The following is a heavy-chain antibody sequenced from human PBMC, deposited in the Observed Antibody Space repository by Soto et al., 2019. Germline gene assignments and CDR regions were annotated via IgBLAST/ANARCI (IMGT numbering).Heavy chain of an antibody. D-gene: IGHD2-21*02. Sequence: GGSLRLSCAASGFTFSSYSMNWVRQAPGKGLEWVSSISSSSSYIYYADSVKGRFTISRDNAKNSLYLQMNSLRAEDTAVYYCARAGGEDYCGGDCYSESYYGMDVWGQGTTVTVS. CDR2: ISSSSSYI. V-gene: IGHV3-21*01. CDR3: ARAGGEDYCGGDCYSESYYGMDV. CDR1: GFTFSSYS. J-gene: IGHJ6*02.